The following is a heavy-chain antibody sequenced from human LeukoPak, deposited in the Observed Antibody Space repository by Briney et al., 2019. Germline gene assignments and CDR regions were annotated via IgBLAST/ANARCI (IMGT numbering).Heavy chain of an antibody. D-gene: IGHD1-1*01. CDR1: GFTFSNYW. CDR2: IKQDGIEK. V-gene: IGHV3-7*05. CDR3: ARITTRYFDY. Sequence: GGSLRPSCAASGFTFSNYWMTWVRQPPGKGLEWVANIKQDGIEKYYVDSVKGRFTISRDNAKNSLFLQMDSLSAEDTALYYCARITTRYFDYWGQGTLVTVSS. J-gene: IGHJ4*02.